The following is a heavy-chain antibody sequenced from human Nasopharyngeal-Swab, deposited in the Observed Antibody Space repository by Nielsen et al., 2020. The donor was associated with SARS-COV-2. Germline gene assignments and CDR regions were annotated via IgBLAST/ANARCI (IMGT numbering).Heavy chain of an antibody. Sequence: GESLKISCAASGFTFSSYSMNWVRQAPGKGLEWVSSISSSSSYIYYADSVKGRFTISRDNAKNSLYLQMNSLRAEDTAVYYCASYDFCSGSTYYYYYGMDVWGQGTTVTVSS. V-gene: IGHV3-21*01. CDR2: ISSSSSYI. J-gene: IGHJ6*02. CDR1: GFTFSSYS. D-gene: IGHD3-3*01. CDR3: ASYDFCSGSTYYYYYGMDV.